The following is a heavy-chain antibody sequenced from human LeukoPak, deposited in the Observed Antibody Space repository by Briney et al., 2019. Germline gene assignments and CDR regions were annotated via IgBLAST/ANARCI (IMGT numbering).Heavy chain of an antibody. CDR1: GGSISSYY. V-gene: IGHV4-59*01. CDR2: IYYSGST. CDR3: ARWDSSGSHFDY. J-gene: IGHJ4*02. D-gene: IGHD3-22*01. Sequence: SETLSLTCTVSGGSISSYYWSWIRQPPGKGLEWIGYIYYSGSTNYNPSLKSRVTISVDTSKNQFSLKLSSVTAADMAVYYCARWDSSGSHFDYWGQGTLVTVSS.